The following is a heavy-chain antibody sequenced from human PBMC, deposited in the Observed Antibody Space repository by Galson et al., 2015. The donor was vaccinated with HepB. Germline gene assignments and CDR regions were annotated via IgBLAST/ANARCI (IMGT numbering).Heavy chain of an antibody. Sequence: SGAEVKKPGESQKISCKGSGYSFTSYWIGWVRQMPGKGLEWMGIIYPGDSDTRYSPSFQGQVTISADKSISTAYLQWSSLKASDTAMYYCARHPDYGDSSEAGAFDIWGQGTMVTVSS. V-gene: IGHV5-51*01. D-gene: IGHD4-17*01. CDR2: IYPGDSDT. CDR1: GYSFTSYW. J-gene: IGHJ3*02. CDR3: ARHPDYGDSSEAGAFDI.